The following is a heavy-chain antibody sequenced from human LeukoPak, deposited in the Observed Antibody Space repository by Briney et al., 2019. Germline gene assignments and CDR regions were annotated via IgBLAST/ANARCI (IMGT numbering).Heavy chain of an antibody. D-gene: IGHD6-19*01. V-gene: IGHV4-38-2*02. CDR1: GYSMSIVYY. J-gene: IGHJ5*02. CDR2: IFHGGTT. CDR3: ARDRPLLSGWSWFDP. Sequence: PSETLSLTCVVSGYSMSIVYYWAWIRHPPGKGLEWIGTIFHGGTTYYSLSLKSRVTISLDTSKSQFSLKLLSVTAADTAVYYCARDRPLLSGWSWFDPWGQGTLVTVSS.